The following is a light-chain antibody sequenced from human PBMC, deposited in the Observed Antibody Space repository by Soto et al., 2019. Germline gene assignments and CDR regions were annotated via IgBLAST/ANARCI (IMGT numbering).Light chain of an antibody. V-gene: IGKV3-15*01. CDR1: QSVASN. CDR2: AAS. CDR3: QQYGNSPPLT. Sequence: EMAVTQSPATLSVSPGERATLSCRASQSVASNLAWYQQKPGQTPRLLIYAASTRATGIPARFSGSGSGTDFNLTITSLQSEDFAVYYCQQYGNSPPLTFGGGTKVEIK. J-gene: IGKJ4*01.